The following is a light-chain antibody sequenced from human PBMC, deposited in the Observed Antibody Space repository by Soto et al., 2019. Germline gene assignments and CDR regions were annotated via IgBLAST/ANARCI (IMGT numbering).Light chain of an antibody. CDR1: SRDVGGSNY. CDR3: SSYTSSNTLEV. Sequence: QSVLIQPASVSGSPGQSITISCTGTSRDVGGSNYVSWYQHHPHRAPKLLTYEVSYRPSGVSSRFSGSKSGNTDSLTISGLEAEDDADYYCSSYTSSNTLEVFGVGTKLPVL. J-gene: IGLJ2*01. V-gene: IGLV2-14*01. CDR2: EVS.